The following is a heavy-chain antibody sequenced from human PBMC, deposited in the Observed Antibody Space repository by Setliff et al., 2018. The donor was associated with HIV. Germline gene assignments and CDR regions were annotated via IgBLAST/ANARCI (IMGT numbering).Heavy chain of an antibody. D-gene: IGHD2-8*01. CDR3: ARDLKVYAMWGDAFNT. CDR1: GYTFTNYG. V-gene: IGHV1-18*01. J-gene: IGHJ3*02. Sequence: GASVKVSCKASGYTFTNYGISWVRQAPGQGLEWMGWISGYNGNTNYAEKLQGRVTMTTDTSTSTAYMELRSLRSDDTAVYYCARDLKVYAMWGDAFNTWGQGTRVTVSS. CDR2: ISGYNGNT.